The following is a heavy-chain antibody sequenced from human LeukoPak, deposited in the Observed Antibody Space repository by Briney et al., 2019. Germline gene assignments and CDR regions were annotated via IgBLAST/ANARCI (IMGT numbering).Heavy chain of an antibody. D-gene: IGHD2-2*01. V-gene: IGHV3-23*01. Sequence: PGGSLRLSCAASGFTFSNCVMSWVRQAPGKGLEWVSIISVSSGSTYYADSVKGRFTISRDNSKNTLYLQMNSLRAEDTAVYYCAKSEGGTSRRPFDYWGQGTLVTVSS. CDR3: AKSEGGTSRRPFDY. CDR2: ISVSSGST. CDR1: GFTFSNCV. J-gene: IGHJ4*02.